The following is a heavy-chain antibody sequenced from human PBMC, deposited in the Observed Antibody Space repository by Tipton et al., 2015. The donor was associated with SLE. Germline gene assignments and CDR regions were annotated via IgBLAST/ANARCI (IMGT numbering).Heavy chain of an antibody. CDR3: AKDPVQLERRDDAFDI. D-gene: IGHD1-1*01. Sequence: SLRLSCAASGFTFRSYAMSWARQAPGKGLEWVSTISGSGGSTYYADSVKGRFTISRDNSKNTLYLQMNSLRAEDTAVYYCAKDPVQLERRDDAFDIWGQGTMVTVS. V-gene: IGHV3-23*01. CDR1: GFTFRSYA. CDR2: ISGSGGST. J-gene: IGHJ3*02.